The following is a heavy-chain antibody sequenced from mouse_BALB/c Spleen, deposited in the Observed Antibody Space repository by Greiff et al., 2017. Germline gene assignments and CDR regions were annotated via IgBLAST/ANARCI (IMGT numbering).Heavy chain of an antibody. CDR1: GYTFTSYY. CDR3: TRPSYYYAMDY. CDR2: INPSNGGT. V-gene: IGHV1S81*02. J-gene: IGHJ4*01. Sequence: VQLQQSGAELVKPGASVKLSCKASGYTFTSYYMYWVKQRPGQGLEWIGEINPSNGGTNFNEKFKSKATLTVDKSSSTAYMQLSSLTSEDSAVYYCTRPSYYYAMDYWGQGTSVTVSS.